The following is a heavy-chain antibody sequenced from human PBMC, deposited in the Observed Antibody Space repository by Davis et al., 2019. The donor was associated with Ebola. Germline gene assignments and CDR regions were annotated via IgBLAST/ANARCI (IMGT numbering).Heavy chain of an antibody. CDR3: ARKQISSSWINYYYYYVMDV. D-gene: IGHD6-13*01. CDR2: IYYSGST. CDR1: GGSISSSSYY. J-gene: IGHJ6*02. V-gene: IGHV4-39*01. Sequence: SETLSLTCTVSGGSISSSSYYWGWIRQPPGKGLEWIGSIYYSGSTYYNPSLKSRVTISVDTSKNQFSLKLSSVTAADTAVYYCARKQISSSWINYYYYYVMDVWGQGTTVTVSS.